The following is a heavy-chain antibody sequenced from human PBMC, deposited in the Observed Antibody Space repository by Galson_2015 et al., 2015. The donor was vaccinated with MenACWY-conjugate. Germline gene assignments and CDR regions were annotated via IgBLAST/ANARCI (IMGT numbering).Heavy chain of an antibody. D-gene: IGHD3-22*01. V-gene: IGHV3-48*02. CDR1: GFTFSSYS. CDR3: ARAYYYDSSGYYHFDY. CDR2: ISSSSSTI. J-gene: IGHJ4*02. Sequence: SLRLSCAASGFTFSSYSMNWVRQAPGKGLEWVSYISSSSSTIYYADSVKGRFTISRDNAKNSLYLQMNSLRDEDTAVYYCARAYYYDSSGYYHFDYWGQGTLVTVSS.